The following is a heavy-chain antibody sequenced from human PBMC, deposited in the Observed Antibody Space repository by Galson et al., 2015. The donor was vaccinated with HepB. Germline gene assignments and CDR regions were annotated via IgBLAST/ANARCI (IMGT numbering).Heavy chain of an antibody. CDR2: ISAYNGNT. V-gene: IGHV1-18*04. D-gene: IGHD3-9*01. Sequence: SVKVSCKASGSTFTSYYMHWVRQAPGQGLEWMGWISAYNGNTNYAQKLQGRVTMTTDTSTSTAYMELRSLRSDDTAVYYCARDLQENDILTGYPYYYYGMDVWGQGTTVTVSS. CDR1: GSTFTSYY. CDR3: ARDLQENDILTGYPYYYYGMDV. J-gene: IGHJ6*02.